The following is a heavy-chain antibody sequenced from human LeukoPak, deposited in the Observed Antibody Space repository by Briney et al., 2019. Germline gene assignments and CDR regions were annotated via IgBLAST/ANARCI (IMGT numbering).Heavy chain of an antibody. J-gene: IGHJ4*02. CDR3: ARARGLLLWFGESDYYFDY. Sequence: GGSLRLSCAASGFTFSDYYMSSIRQAPGKGLEWVSYISSSGSTIYYADSVKGRFTSSRHNAKNSLYLQMNSLRAQDTAVYYCARARGLLLWFGESDYYFDYWGQGTLVTVSS. CDR1: GFTFSDYY. V-gene: IGHV3-11*04. D-gene: IGHD3-10*01. CDR2: ISSSGSTI.